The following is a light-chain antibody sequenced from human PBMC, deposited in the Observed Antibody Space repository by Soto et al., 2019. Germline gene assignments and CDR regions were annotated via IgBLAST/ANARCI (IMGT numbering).Light chain of an antibody. V-gene: IGKV3-11*01. CDR1: QSFSSY. Sequence: EIVLTQSPGTLSLSPGERATLSCRASQSFSSYLAWYQQKPGQAPRLLIYDGSNRATGIPARFSGSGSGTDFTLTISSLEPEDFAVYYCQQRSDWPPITFGQGTRLEI. J-gene: IGKJ5*01. CDR3: QQRSDWPPIT. CDR2: DGS.